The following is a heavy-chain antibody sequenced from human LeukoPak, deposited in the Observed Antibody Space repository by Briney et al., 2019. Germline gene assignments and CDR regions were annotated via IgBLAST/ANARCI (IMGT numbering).Heavy chain of an antibody. J-gene: IGHJ6*02. V-gene: IGHV1-24*01. CDR1: GYTLTELS. CDR3: ASQEVPAVIYYYYYGMDV. D-gene: IGHD2-2*02. CDR2: FDPEDGET. Sequence: GASVTVSCKVSGYTLTELSMHWVRQAPGKGLEWMGGFDPEDGETIYAQKFQGRVTITADKSTSTAYMELSSLRSEDTAVYYCASQEVPAVIYYYYYGMDVWGQGTTVTVSS.